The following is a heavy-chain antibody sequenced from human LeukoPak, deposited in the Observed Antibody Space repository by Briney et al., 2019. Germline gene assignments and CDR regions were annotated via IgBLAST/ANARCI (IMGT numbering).Heavy chain of an antibody. CDR1: GGSISSYY. V-gene: IGHV4-4*07. D-gene: IGHD6-19*01. CDR3: ARAWQWLPLDS. CDR2: IHTSGST. Sequence: SETLSLTCTVSGGSISSYYWSWIRQPAGKGLEWIGRIHTSGSTNYNPSLKSRVTMSVDTSKNQFSLKVTSVTAADTAVYYCARAWQWLPLDSWGQGTLVTVSS. J-gene: IGHJ4*02.